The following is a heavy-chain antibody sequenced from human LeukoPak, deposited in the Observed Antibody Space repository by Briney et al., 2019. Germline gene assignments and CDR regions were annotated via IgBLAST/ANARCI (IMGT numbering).Heavy chain of an antibody. D-gene: IGHD3-22*01. CDR1: GGSFRGYY. Sequence: SETLSLTCTVYGGSFRGYYWSWIRQPPGKGLEWIGEINHSAGTKHNPSLKSRVTISLDTSKNQFSLKLSSVTAADTAVYYCARAWYYDSSGYIDYWGQGTLVTVSS. V-gene: IGHV4-34*01. CDR3: ARAWYYDSSGYIDY. CDR2: INHSAGT. J-gene: IGHJ4*02.